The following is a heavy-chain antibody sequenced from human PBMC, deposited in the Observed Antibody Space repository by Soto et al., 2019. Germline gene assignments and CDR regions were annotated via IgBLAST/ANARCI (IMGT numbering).Heavy chain of an antibody. Sequence: SETLSLTCTVSGDSISGGAYYWSWIRQHPGKGLEWIGYIFYSGSTYYNPSLKSRLTMSVDTSNNQFSLKLSSVTAADTAVYFCARGGPAALVAWFGPGGRGTVVTVCS. D-gene: IGHD2-2*01. CDR2: IFYSGST. V-gene: IGHV4-31*03. CDR3: ARGGPAALVAWFGP. J-gene: IGHJ5*02. CDR1: GDSISGGAYY.